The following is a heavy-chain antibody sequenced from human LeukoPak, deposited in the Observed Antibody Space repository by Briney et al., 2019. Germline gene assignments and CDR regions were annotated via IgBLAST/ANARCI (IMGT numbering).Heavy chain of an antibody. CDR2: IYTSGST. J-gene: IGHJ4*02. CDR1: GGSISSYY. CDR3: ARGLNRNDYGDYGY. Sequence: SETLSLTCTVSGGSISSYYWSWIRQPAGKGLEWIGRIYTSGSTSYNPSLKGRVTISVDTSKNQFSLKLSSVTAADTAVYYCARGLNRNDYGDYGYWGQGTLVTVSS. V-gene: IGHV4-4*07. D-gene: IGHD4-17*01.